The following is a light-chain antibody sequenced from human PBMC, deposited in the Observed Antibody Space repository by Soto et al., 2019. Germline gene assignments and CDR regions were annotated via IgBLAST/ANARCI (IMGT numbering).Light chain of an antibody. V-gene: IGKV3-11*01. Sequence: EIVLTQSPATLSLSPGERATLSCRASQSVSSYLAWYQQKPGQAPRLLIYDASNTAAGIPARFSGSGSGTDFTLTISSLEPEHFAVYYCQQRSNWPRGTFGQGTKLEIK. CDR1: QSVSSY. CDR3: QQRSNWPRGT. CDR2: DAS. J-gene: IGKJ2*02.